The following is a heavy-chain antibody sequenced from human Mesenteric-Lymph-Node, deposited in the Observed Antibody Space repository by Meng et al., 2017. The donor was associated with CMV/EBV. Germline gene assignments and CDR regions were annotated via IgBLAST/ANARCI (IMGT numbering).Heavy chain of an antibody. V-gene: IGHV4-34*01. CDR3: ARGSDIPVNNY. CDR2: INHSIVP. D-gene: IGHD2-15*01. Sequence: QVQLQPWGAGLLKPSETLSITCAVYGGSFSGYYWGWIRQPPGKGLEWIGEINHSIVPNYNPSLKSRVTISLDRSKNHFSLKLSSVTAEDTAVYYCARGSDIPVNNYWGQGTLVTVSS. J-gene: IGHJ4*02. CDR1: GGSFSGYY.